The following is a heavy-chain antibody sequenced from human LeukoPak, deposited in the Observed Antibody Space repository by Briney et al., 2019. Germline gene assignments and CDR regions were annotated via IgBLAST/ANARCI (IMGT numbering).Heavy chain of an antibody. CDR1: GGSISSYY. CDR2: IYYSGST. V-gene: IGHV4-59*01. CDR3: ARGFYYDSSGYYYGGYYFDY. Sequence: SETLSLTCTVSGGSISSYYWSWIRQPPGKGLEWIGYIYYSGSTYYNPSLKSRVTISVDTSKNQFSLKLSSVTAADTAVYYCARGFYYDSSGYYYGGYYFDYWGQGTLVTVSS. J-gene: IGHJ4*02. D-gene: IGHD3-22*01.